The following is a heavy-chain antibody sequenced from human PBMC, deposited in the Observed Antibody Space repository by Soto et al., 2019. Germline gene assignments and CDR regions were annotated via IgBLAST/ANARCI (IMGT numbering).Heavy chain of an antibody. Sequence: ASVKVSCKASGYTFTSYGISWVRQAPGQGLEWMGWVSAYNGNTSYAQKLQGRVTMTTDTSTSTAYMELRSLRSDDTAVYYCARDVHDILTGYYSVDYWGQGTLVTVSS. CDR1: GYTFTSYG. CDR3: ARDVHDILTGYYSVDY. CDR2: VSAYNGNT. D-gene: IGHD3-9*01. J-gene: IGHJ4*02. V-gene: IGHV1-18*04.